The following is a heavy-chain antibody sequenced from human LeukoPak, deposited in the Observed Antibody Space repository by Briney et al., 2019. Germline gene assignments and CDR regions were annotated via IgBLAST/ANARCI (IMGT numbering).Heavy chain of an antibody. J-gene: IGHJ4*02. Sequence: PGGSLRLSCAASGFTVSNNYMSWVRQAPGKGLEWLSVICCGGTTYYADSVKGRFTISRDNSKNTLYLQMNSLRAEDTAVYYCAKVSRYCSGGSCYYHPFDYWGQGTLVTVSS. CDR1: GFTVSNNY. V-gene: IGHV3-53*01. CDR3: AKVSRYCSGGSCYYHPFDY. CDR2: ICCGGTT. D-gene: IGHD2-15*01.